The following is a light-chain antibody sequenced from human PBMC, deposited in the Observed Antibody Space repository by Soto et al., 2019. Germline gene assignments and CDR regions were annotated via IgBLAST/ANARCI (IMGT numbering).Light chain of an antibody. Sequence: DIQMTQSPSTLSASVGDRVTITCRASQSISSWLAWYQQKPGKAPKLLIYKASSLESGVPSTFSGSGSGTEFTFTISSLQPDDFATYYCQQYNSYRRTFGQGTKVEIK. CDR2: KAS. CDR1: QSISSW. V-gene: IGKV1-5*03. CDR3: QQYNSYRRT. J-gene: IGKJ1*01.